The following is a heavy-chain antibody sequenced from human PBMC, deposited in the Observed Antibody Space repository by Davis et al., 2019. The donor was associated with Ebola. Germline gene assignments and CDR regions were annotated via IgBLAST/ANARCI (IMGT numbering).Heavy chain of an antibody. D-gene: IGHD6-19*01. CDR1: GGSISSTSYY. CDR2: IFYSGST. CDR3: ARHRRLAVAGTRPPYNWFDP. Sequence: MPSETLSLTCTVSGGSISSTSYYWGWIRQPPGKGLEWIGNIFYSGSTYYNPSLKSRVTISVDTSKNQFSLKLSSLTAADTAVYYCARHRRLAVAGTRPPYNWFDPWGQGTPVSVSS. V-gene: IGHV4-39*01. J-gene: IGHJ5*02.